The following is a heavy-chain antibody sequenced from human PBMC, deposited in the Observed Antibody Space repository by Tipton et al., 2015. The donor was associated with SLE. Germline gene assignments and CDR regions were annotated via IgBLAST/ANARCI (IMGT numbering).Heavy chain of an antibody. CDR2: IFHSGSA. J-gene: IGHJ5*02. CDR3: ARGPPFMEWERNWFDP. D-gene: IGHD3-3*02. CDR1: GGSLSSGDYS. V-gene: IGHV4-30-2*01. Sequence: TLSLTCTVSGGSLSSGDYSWSWVRQPPGKGLEWIGHIFHSGSAYYNPSLKSRVTMSVDRSRNQFSLKLTSVTAADTAVYYCARGPPFMEWERNWFDPWGQGTQVTVSS.